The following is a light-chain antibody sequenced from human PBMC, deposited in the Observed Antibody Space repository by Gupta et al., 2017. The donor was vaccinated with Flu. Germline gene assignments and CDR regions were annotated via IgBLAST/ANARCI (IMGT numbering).Light chain of an antibody. Sequence: EIVSTQPPATLSLSPGERATHSCRASQSVSNYLAWYQQKSCQAPRLLIYDAFNRATGVPARFSGSGSGTDFTPTISSLEPEDFAVYYCQQRANWPPLTFGGGTRVEIK. CDR3: QQRANWPPLT. J-gene: IGKJ4*01. CDR1: QSVSNY. CDR2: DAF. V-gene: IGKV3-11*01.